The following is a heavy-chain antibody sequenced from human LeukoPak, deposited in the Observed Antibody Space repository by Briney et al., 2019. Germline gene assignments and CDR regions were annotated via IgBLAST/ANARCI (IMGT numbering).Heavy chain of an antibody. J-gene: IGHJ3*02. CDR2: ISYGGSNK. Sequence: GGSLRLSCAASGFTFSSYAMHWVRQAPGKGLEWVAVISYGGSNKYYADSVKGRFTISRDNSKNTLYLQMNSLRAEDTAVYYCARDDYGAYKAFDIWGQGTMVTVSS. D-gene: IGHD4-17*01. V-gene: IGHV3-30-3*01. CDR3: ARDDYGAYKAFDI. CDR1: GFTFSSYA.